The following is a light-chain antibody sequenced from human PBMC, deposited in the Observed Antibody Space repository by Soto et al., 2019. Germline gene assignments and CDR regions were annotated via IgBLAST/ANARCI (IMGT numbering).Light chain of an antibody. CDR3: QNDNSAPFT. Sequence: DVQMTQSPSSLSASVGDRATITCRASQGISNNLACYQQKPGKVPKLLIYAASTLQSGGPPRFSGSGCRTDSTPTISLQQPEDVVSYYYQNDNSAPFTFGPGTKVHIK. CDR1: QGISNN. CDR2: AAS. V-gene: IGKV1-27*01. J-gene: IGKJ3*01.